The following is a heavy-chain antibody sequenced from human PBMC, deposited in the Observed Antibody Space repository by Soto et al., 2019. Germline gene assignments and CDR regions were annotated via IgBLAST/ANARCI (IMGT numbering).Heavy chain of an antibody. CDR3: ANTRSPFLYYFDY. Sequence: GESLKISCAASGFTFSSYAMSWVRQAPGKGLEWVSAISGSGGSTYYADSVKGRFTISRDNSKNTLYLQMNSLRAEDTAVYYCANTRSPFLYYFDYWGQGTLVTVSS. CDR1: GFTFSSYA. J-gene: IGHJ4*02. CDR2: ISGSGGST. V-gene: IGHV3-23*01. D-gene: IGHD3-16*01.